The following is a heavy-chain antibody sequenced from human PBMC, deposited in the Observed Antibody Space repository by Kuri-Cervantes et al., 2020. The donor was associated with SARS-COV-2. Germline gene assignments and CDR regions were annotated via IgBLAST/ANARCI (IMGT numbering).Heavy chain of an antibody. J-gene: IGHJ6*02. V-gene: IGHV1-2*04. CDR2: INPNSGGT. D-gene: IGHD3-3*01. CDR1: GYTFIGYY. Sequence: ASVKVSCKASGYTFIGYYIHWVRQAPGQGLEWMGWINPNSGGTNYAQKFQGWVTMTRDTSISTAYMELSRLRSDDTAVYYCARAGLGLRFLEWSAANYYYYYGMDVWGQGTTVTVSS. CDR3: ARAGLGLRFLEWSAANYYYYYGMDV.